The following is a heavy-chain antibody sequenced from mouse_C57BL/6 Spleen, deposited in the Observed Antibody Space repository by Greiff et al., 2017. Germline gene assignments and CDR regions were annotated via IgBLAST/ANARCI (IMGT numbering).Heavy chain of an antibody. V-gene: IGHV1-81*01. CDR3: ARGDFFAY. CDR1: GYTFTSYG. J-gene: IGHJ3*01. CDR2: IYPRSGNT. D-gene: IGHD3-3*01. Sequence: VKLMESGAELARPGASVKLSCKASGYTFTSYGISWVKQRTGQGLEWIGEIYPRSGNTYYNEKFKGKATLTADKSSSTAYMELRSLTSEDSAVYFCARGDFFAYWGQGTLVTVSA.